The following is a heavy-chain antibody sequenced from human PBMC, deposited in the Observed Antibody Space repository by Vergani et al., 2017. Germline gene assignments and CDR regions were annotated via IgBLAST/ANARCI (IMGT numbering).Heavy chain of an antibody. CDR2: ISGSGGST. J-gene: IGHJ3*02. CDR3: AIRYYYDSSGYYLAFDI. V-gene: IGHV3-23*01. CDR1: GFTFSSYA. D-gene: IGHD3-22*01. Sequence: EVQLLESGGGLVQPGGSLRLSCAASGFTFSSYAMSWVRQAPGKGLEWVSAISGSGGSTYYADSVKGRFTISRDNSKNTLYLQMNSLRAEDTAVYYCAIRYYYDSSGYYLAFDIWGQGTMVTVSS.